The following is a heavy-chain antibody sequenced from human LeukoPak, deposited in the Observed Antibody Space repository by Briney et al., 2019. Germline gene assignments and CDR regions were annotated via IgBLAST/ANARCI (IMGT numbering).Heavy chain of an antibody. V-gene: IGHV4-4*07. Sequence: SETLSLTCTVSGASISSYFWSWIRLPAGKGLEWIGRIYISGSTNQNPSLKSRVTMSVDTSKNQYSLKLSSVTAADTAVYYCARDPGNCTPGNWFDPWGQGILVTVSS. CDR2: IYISGST. J-gene: IGHJ5*02. CDR1: GASISSYF. CDR3: ARDPGNCTPGNWFDP. D-gene: IGHD1-7*01.